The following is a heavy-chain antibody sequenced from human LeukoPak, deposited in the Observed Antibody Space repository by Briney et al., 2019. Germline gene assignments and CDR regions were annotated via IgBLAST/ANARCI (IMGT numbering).Heavy chain of an antibody. CDR2: IYYSGST. D-gene: IGHD2-2*01. CDR1: GGSVSSGSYY. V-gene: IGHV4-61*01. J-gene: IGHJ6*04. CDR3: ARYARGVVVPAASIYYGMDV. Sequence: SETLSLTCTVPGGSVSSGSYYWSWIRHPPGKGLEWIGYIYYSGSTNYNPSLKSRVTISVDTSKNQFSLKLSSVTAADTAVYYCARYARGVVVPAASIYYGMDVWGKGTTVTVSS.